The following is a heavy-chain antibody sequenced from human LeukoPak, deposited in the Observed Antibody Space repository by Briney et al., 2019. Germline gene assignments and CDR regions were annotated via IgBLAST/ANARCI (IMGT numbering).Heavy chain of an antibody. V-gene: IGHV1-3*01. CDR2: VNAGNGNT. D-gene: IGHD5-18*01. Sequence: ASVKVSCKASGYTFTSYAMHWVRQAPGQRLEWMGWVNAGNGNTKYSQKFQGRVTITRDTSASTAYMELSSLRSEDTAVYYCARVVDVNSYGLFDYWGQGTLVTVSS. J-gene: IGHJ4*02. CDR1: GYTFTSYA. CDR3: ARVVDVNSYGLFDY.